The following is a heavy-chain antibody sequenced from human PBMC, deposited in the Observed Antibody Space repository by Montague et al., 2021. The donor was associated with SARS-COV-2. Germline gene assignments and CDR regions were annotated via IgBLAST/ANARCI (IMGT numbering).Heavy chain of an antibody. CDR3: ASEGAVVGARRTFDI. Sequence: SETLSLTCTVSGGSISSSSYYWGWFRQPPGKGLEWIVSIYYIGSTYYNPSLKSRVTISVDTSKNQFSLKLSSVTAADTAVYFCASEGAVVGARRTFDIWGQGTMVTVSS. CDR1: GGSISSSSYY. D-gene: IGHD1-26*01. V-gene: IGHV4-39*07. CDR2: IYYIGST. J-gene: IGHJ3*02.